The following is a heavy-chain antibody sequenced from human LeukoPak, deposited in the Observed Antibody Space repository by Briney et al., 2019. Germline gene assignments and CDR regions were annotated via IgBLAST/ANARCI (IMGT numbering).Heavy chain of an antibody. D-gene: IGHD4-17*01. V-gene: IGHV1-69*13. CDR2: IIPIFGTA. Sequence: SVKVSCKASGGTFSSYAISWVRQAPGQGLEWMGGIIPIFGTANYAQRFQGRVTITADESTSTAYMELSSLRSEDTAVYYCARHYGDYVVEGYFDYWGQGTLVTVSS. J-gene: IGHJ4*02. CDR3: ARHYGDYVVEGYFDY. CDR1: GGTFSSYA.